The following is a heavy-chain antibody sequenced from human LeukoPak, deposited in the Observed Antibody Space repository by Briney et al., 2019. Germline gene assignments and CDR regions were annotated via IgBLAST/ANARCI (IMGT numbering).Heavy chain of an antibody. Sequence: TGGSLRLSCAASGFTFSSYWMNWVRQAPGKGLVWVSRIASDGSSTTYADSVKGRFTISRDNAKNALYLQMNSLRAEDTALYYCARGKYPYSLDVWGQGTTVSVSS. J-gene: IGHJ6*02. V-gene: IGHV3-74*01. CDR2: IASDGSST. CDR1: GFTFSSYW. CDR3: ARGKYPYSLDV. D-gene: IGHD2-2*02.